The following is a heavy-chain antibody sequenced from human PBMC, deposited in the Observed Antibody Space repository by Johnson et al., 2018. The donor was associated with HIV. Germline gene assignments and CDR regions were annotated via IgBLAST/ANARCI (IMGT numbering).Heavy chain of an antibody. CDR3: VRGRIAIKGVDLRGGALDI. Sequence: QVQLVESGGGVVQPGRSLRLSCAASGFTFSSYAMHWVRQAPGKGLEWVAVISYDGSNKYYADSVKGRFTISRDNSNNTLYLEMNSLRVEDTAVYYCVRGRIAIKGVDLRGGALDIWGQGTMVTVSS. CDR2: ISYDGSNK. D-gene: IGHD2-21*01. J-gene: IGHJ3*02. V-gene: IGHV3-30-3*01. CDR1: GFTFSSYA.